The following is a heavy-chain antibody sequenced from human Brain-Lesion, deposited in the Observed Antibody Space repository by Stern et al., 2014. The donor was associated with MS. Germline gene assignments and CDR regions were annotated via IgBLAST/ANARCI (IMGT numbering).Heavy chain of an antibody. CDR2: INPNTGGT. Sequence: VQLVPSGAEVKKPGASVQVSCKTSGYIFTGHYIHWVRQAPGQGLEWMALINPNTGGTKYEQKVQGRGTMSRDTSISTAYVELSSLTSDDTAVYYCARDQRGITIFGVVTDYYYLGMDVWGQGTTVTVSS. CDR1: GYIFTGHY. CDR3: ARDQRGITIFGVVTDYYYLGMDV. J-gene: IGHJ6*02. V-gene: IGHV1-2*02. D-gene: IGHD3-3*01.